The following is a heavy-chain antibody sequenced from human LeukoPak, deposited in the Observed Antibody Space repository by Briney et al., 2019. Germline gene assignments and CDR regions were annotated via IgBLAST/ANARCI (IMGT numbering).Heavy chain of an antibody. Sequence: SETLSLTCTVSGGSISSTRYYWGWIRQPPGKGLEWIGSIYYSGSTYYNPSLKSRVTISVDTSKNQFSLKLSSVTAADTAVYYCARRNTDSGLLWFGELGWFDPWGQGTLVTVSS. CDR2: IYYSGST. J-gene: IGHJ5*02. D-gene: IGHD3-10*01. CDR3: ARRNTDSGLLWFGELGWFDP. V-gene: IGHV4-39*01. CDR1: GGSISSTRYY.